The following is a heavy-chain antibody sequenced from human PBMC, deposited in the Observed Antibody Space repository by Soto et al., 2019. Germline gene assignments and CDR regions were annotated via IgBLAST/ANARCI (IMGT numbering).Heavy chain of an antibody. V-gene: IGHV1-18*01. D-gene: IGHD2-8*02. J-gene: IGHJ6*02. CDR2: ISAYNGNT. CDR3: ARAPPSLVAMDV. CDR1: GYTFTSYG. Sequence: VASVKVSCKASGYTFTSYGISWLRQAPGQGLEWMGWISAYNGNTNYAQKLQGRVTMTTDTSTSTAYMELRSLRSDDTAVYYCARAPPSLVAMDVWGQGTTVTVSS.